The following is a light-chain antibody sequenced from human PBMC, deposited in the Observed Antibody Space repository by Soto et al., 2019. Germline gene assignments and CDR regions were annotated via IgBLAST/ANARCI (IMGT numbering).Light chain of an antibody. V-gene: IGKV3-11*01. CDR2: DAS. Sequence: EIVLTQSPGTLSLSPGERATLSCRASQSVSSYLAWYQQKPGQAPRLLIYDASNRATGIAARFSGSGSGTDFTLTITSLEPDDFAVYYCQQRSNWPPGFGGGTKVEIK. J-gene: IGKJ4*01. CDR3: QQRSNWPPG. CDR1: QSVSSY.